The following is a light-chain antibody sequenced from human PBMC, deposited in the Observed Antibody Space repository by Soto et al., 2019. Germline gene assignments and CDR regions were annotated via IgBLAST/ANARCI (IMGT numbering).Light chain of an antibody. V-gene: IGLV2-14*01. CDR1: SSDVGGYNY. J-gene: IGLJ3*02. CDR3: SSYTSNSTWV. Sequence: QSALTQPASVSGSPGQSITISCTGTSSDVGGYNYVSWNQQHPGKAPKLMIYEVTNRPSGVSDRFSGSKSGNTASLTISGLQAEDEADYYCSSYTSNSTWVFGGGTKLTVL. CDR2: EVT.